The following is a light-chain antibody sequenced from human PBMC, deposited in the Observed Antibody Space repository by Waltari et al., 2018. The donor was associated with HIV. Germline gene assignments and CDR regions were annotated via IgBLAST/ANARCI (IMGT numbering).Light chain of an antibody. Sequence: DILLTQSPSFMSASPGDRVTFACRANQTISTFLAWYQQRPGKAPKLLIYGASTLHIVVPSRFSATGSGADFFLTITNLQPEDFGIYYCQQVNSYPLTFGGGTKLELK. V-gene: IGKV1-9*01. CDR1: QTISTF. CDR3: QQVNSYPLT. CDR2: GAS. J-gene: IGKJ4*01.